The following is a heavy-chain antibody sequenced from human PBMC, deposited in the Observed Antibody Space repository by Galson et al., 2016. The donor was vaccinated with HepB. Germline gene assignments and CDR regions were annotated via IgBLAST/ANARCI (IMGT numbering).Heavy chain of an antibody. V-gene: IGHV3-48*01. CDR2: ISSSSSTI. CDR1: GFTFSSYS. Sequence: SLRLSCAASGFTFSSYSMNWVRQAPGKGLEWVSYISSSSSTISYADSVKGRFTISRDNAKNSLYLQMNSLRAEDTAVYYCARVRSVGAFDIWGQGTMVTASS. J-gene: IGHJ3*02. CDR3: ARVRSVGAFDI.